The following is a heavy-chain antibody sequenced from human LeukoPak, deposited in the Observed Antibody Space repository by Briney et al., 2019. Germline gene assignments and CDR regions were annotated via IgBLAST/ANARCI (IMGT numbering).Heavy chain of an antibody. CDR3: ARDRLEAVTGDDYLDY. D-gene: IGHD3-9*01. Sequence: GGSLRLSCVASGFTFSTYAMHWVRQVPGKGLEWVAAIWRDGSTEFYADSVKGRFTVSRDNFKNTVILQMDSLRAEDTALYFCARDRLEAVTGDDYLDYWGQGTLVTVSS. V-gene: IGHV3-33*01. J-gene: IGHJ4*02. CDR2: IWRDGSTE. CDR1: GFTFSTYA.